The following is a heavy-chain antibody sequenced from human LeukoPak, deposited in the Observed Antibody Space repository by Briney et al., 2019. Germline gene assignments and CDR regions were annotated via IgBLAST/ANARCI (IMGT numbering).Heavy chain of an antibody. Sequence: PGGSLRLSCAASGFTFNSYSMNWVRQAPGKGLEWVAVISYDGSNKYYADSVKGRFTISRDNSKNTLYLQMNSLRAEDTAVYYCARDHSVLLWFGESSGAFDIWGQGTMVTVSS. D-gene: IGHD3-10*01. CDR1: GFTFNSYS. CDR2: ISYDGSNK. V-gene: IGHV3-30*03. CDR3: ARDHSVLLWFGESSGAFDI. J-gene: IGHJ3*02.